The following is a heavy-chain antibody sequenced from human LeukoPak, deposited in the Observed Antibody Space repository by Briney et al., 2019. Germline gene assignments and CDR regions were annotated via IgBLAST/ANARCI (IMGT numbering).Heavy chain of an antibody. CDR1: GFTFSSYE. V-gene: IGHV3-48*03. CDR2: ISGGSSSI. J-gene: IGHJ4*02. D-gene: IGHD6-6*01. CDR3: ARGGIAVRFAY. Sequence: GGSLRLSCAASGFTFSSYEMNWVRQAPGKGLEWVSYISGGSSSIFYAGSVKGRFTISRDNAKNSLYLQMNSLRVEDTAVYYCARGGIAVRFAYWGQGTLVTVSS.